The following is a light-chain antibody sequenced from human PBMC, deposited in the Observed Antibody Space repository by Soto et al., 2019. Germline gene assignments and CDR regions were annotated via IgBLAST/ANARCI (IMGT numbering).Light chain of an antibody. CDR2: GAS. Sequence: EIVLTQSPGTLSLSPGEGATLSCRASQSVSSSYLAWYQQKPGQAPRLLIYGASSMATGIPDRFSGGGSGTDFTLTISRLEPEDFAVYYCQQYDNSPWTFGQGTQVEIK. CDR1: QSVSSSY. J-gene: IGKJ1*01. CDR3: QQYDNSPWT. V-gene: IGKV3-20*01.